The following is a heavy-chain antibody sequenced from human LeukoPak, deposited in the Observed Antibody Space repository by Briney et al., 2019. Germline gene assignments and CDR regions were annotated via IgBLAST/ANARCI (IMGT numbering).Heavy chain of an antibody. V-gene: IGHV1-2*02. J-gene: IGHJ4*02. CDR1: GYTFTDYY. D-gene: IGHD2-15*01. CDR2: INPNSGGT. CDR3: ARVGFCSGRLCPYYFDQ. Sequence: ASVKVSCKASGYTFTDYYIHWVRQAPGKGLEWMGWINPNSGGTSFAQKFQGRVTITRDTSISTAYMELSSLRSDDPAVYYCARVGFCSGRLCPYYFDQWGQGTRVTVSS.